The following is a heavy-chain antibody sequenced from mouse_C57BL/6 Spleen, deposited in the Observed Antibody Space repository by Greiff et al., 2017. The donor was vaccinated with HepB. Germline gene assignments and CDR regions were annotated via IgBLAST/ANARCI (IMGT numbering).Heavy chain of an antibody. CDR3: ARGYYYYYGYDSYAMDY. J-gene: IGHJ4*01. V-gene: IGHV1-82*01. Sequence: QVQLKQSGPELVKPGASVKISCKASGYAFSSSWMNWVKQRPGKGLEWIGRIYPGDGDTNYNGKFKGKATLTEDKSSSTTYMQLSSLPSEDSAVYFCARGYYYYYGYDSYAMDYWGQGTSVTVSS. CDR1: GYAFSSSW. CDR2: IYPGDGDT. D-gene: IGHD2-2*01.